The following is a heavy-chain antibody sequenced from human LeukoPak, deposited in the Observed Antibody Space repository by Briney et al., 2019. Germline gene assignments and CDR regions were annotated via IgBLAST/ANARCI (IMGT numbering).Heavy chain of an antibody. CDR1: GYTFTSYG. J-gene: IGHJ4*02. D-gene: IGHD5-18*01. V-gene: IGHV1-18*01. CDR2: ISAYNGNT. CDR3: ARSRGYSYGYPYYFDY. Sequence: ASVKVSCKASGYTFTSYGISWVRQAPGQGLEWMGWISAYNGNTNYAQKFQGRVTITRDTSASTAYMELSSLRSEDTAVYYCARSRGYSYGYPYYFDYWGQGTLVTVSS.